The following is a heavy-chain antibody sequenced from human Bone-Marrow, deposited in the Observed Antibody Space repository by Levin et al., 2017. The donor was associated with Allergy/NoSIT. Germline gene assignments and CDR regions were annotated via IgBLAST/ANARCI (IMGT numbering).Heavy chain of an antibody. Sequence: GGSLRLSCVASGFPFSSYEMNWVRQAPGKGLEWVSYINHRGGTIYYADSVRGRFSISRDNAENSLYLEMKSLRAEDTAVYYCARDGIIDYWGQGALVTVSS. D-gene: IGHD3-3*02. CDR2: INHRGGTI. CDR3: ARDGIIDY. CDR1: GFPFSSYE. V-gene: IGHV3-48*03. J-gene: IGHJ4*02.